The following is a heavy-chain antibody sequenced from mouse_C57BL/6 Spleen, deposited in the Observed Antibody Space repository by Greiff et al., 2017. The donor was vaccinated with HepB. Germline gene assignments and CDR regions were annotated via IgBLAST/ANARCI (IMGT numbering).Heavy chain of an antibody. CDR3: ARDYNAMDY. CDR2: IYPGDGDI. D-gene: IGHD2-12*01. Sequence: LKESGASVKISCKASGYAFSSYWMNWVKQRPGKGLEWLGQIYPGDGDINYNGKFTGKATLTADKSSSTAYMQLSSLASEDSAVYFCARDYNAMDYWGQGTPVTVSS. V-gene: IGHV1-80*01. J-gene: IGHJ4*01. CDR1: GYAFSSYW.